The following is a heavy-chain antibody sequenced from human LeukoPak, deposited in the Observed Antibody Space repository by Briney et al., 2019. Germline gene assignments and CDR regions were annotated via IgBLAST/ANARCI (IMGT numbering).Heavy chain of an antibody. CDR3: ARGSSGWWGWFDP. D-gene: IGHD6-19*01. Sequence: KPSETLSLTCTVSGCSISSYYWSWIRQPPGKGLEWIGYIYYSGSTNYNPSLKSRVTISVDTSKNQFSLKLSSVTAADTAVYYCARGSSGWWGWFDPWGQGTLVTVSS. CDR2: IYYSGST. V-gene: IGHV4-59*12. CDR1: GCSISSYY. J-gene: IGHJ5*02.